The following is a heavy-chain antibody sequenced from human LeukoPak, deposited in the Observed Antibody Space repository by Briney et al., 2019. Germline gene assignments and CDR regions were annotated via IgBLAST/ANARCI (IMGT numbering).Heavy chain of an antibody. CDR3: ARHVAVAGFYYYYGMDV. CDR1: GGSISSYY. J-gene: IGHJ6*02. D-gene: IGHD6-19*01. Sequence: SETLSLTCTVSGGSISSYYWSWIRQPPGKGLEWIGYIYYSGSTNYNPSPKSRVTISVDTSKNQFSLKLSSVTAADTAVYYCARHVAVAGFYYYYGMDVWGQGTTVTVSS. V-gene: IGHV4-59*08. CDR2: IYYSGST.